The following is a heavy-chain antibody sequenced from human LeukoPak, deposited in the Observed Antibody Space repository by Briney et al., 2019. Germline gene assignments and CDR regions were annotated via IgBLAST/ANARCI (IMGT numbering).Heavy chain of an antibody. D-gene: IGHD3-10*01. J-gene: IGHJ4*02. Sequence: SETLSLTCTVTGGSISGYHWNWIRQSPGKGLEWIANIFYTGNADYNPSLKSRVTISVDTSKNQFSLKLSSVTAADTAVYYCARRVRGVTDYWGQGTLVTVSS. V-gene: IGHV4-59*08. CDR2: IFYTGNA. CDR3: ARRVRGVTDY. CDR1: GGSISGYH.